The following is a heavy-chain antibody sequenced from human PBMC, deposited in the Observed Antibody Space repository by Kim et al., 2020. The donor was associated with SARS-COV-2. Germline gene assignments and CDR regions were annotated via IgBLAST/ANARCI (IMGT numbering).Heavy chain of an antibody. D-gene: IGHD6-13*01. CDR2: IYSGGSST. CDR1: GFTFSSYA. V-gene: IGHV3-23*03. CDR3: SRAAGTGHYYGMED. Sequence: GGSLRLSCAASGFTFSSYAMSWVRQAPGKGLEWVSVIYSGGSSTYYADSVKGRFSISRDNSKNTLYLQMNSLRAEDKAVYYCSRAAGTGHYYGMEDCG. J-gene: IGHJ6*02.